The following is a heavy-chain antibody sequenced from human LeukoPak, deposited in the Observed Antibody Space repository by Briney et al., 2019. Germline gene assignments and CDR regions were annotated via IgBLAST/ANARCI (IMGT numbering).Heavy chain of an antibody. CDR3: ARHLFPIAAAGTGWWFDP. Sequence: SETLSLTCTVSGGSISSSSYYWGWIRQPPGKGLEWIGSIYYSGSTNYNPSLKSRVTISVDTSKNQFSLKLSSVTAADTAVYYCARHLFPIAAAGTGWWFDPWGQGTLVTVSS. CDR2: IYYSGST. D-gene: IGHD6-13*01. CDR1: GGSISSSSYY. V-gene: IGHV4-39*01. J-gene: IGHJ5*02.